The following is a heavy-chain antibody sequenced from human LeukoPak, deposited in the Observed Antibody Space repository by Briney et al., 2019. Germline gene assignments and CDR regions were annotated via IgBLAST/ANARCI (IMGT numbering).Heavy chain of an antibody. J-gene: IGHJ4*02. CDR1: GFSCSNYY. Sequence: GGSLRLSCAASGFSCSNYYMLCVRQAPGVGLVSVSRISSDGATTIYADSVKGRFTTSRDNAKNTLYLQMNSLRAEDTAVYYCARDDSNGIDYWGQGTLVTVSS. V-gene: IGHV3-74*01. CDR3: ARDDSNGIDY. D-gene: IGHD3-22*01. CDR2: ISSDGATT.